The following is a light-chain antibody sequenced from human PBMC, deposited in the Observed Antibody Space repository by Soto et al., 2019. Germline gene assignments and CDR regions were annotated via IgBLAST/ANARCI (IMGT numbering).Light chain of an antibody. CDR1: QSLTIY. CDR2: DVS. Sequence: DIQMTQSPSTLSASVGDRVTITCRASQSLTIYLAWYQQKPGKAPKLLIYDVSNLESGVPSRFSGSGSGTEFTLTISGLQPDDFATYYCQQYNTYGLTFGGGTKVELK. CDR3: QQYNTYGLT. V-gene: IGKV1-5*01. J-gene: IGKJ4*01.